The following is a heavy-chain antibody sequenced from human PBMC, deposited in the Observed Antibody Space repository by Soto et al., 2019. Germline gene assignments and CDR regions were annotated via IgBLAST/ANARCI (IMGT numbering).Heavy chain of an antibody. CDR2: INYSGST. D-gene: IGHD4-17*01. CDR3: ARQEYGDDGEVRYFQH. V-gene: IGHV4-39*01. Sequence: QLQLQESGPGLVKPSETLSLTCTVSGGSISSSIYYWAWIRQPPGKGLEWIGSINYSGSTYYNSSIKSRVSISVDTSKNQCTLKLSSVTAADTAVYYCARQEYGDDGEVRYFQHWGQGTLVTVSS. J-gene: IGHJ1*01. CDR1: GGSISSSIYY.